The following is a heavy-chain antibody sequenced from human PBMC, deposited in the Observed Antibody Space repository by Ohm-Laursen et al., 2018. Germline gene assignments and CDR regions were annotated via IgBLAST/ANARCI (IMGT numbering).Heavy chain of an antibody. D-gene: IGHD1-26*01. V-gene: IGHV3-23*01. Sequence: SLRLSCSVSGFTFSNYPMSWARQAPGKGPEWVASLTADSTKIYYADSVKGRFSISRDNSRNRLYLQMNSLRGEDTAVYFCAKDLGISVPDYWGHGTLVTVSS. CDR3: AKDLGISVPDY. CDR1: GFTFSNYP. CDR2: LTADSTKI. J-gene: IGHJ4*01.